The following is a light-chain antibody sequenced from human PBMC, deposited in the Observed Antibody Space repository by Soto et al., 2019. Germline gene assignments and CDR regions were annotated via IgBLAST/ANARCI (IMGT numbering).Light chain of an antibody. J-gene: IGKJ1*01. CDR1: QSVSSSY. CDR2: RAS. V-gene: IGKV3-20*01. Sequence: EIVLTPSLGTLSLSPEERVTLSFRASQSVSSSYVDWDQQKPGQAPRVLSDRASSRATGIPDRFSGTGAGTDFTLTSSRLEPEDFAVYYCQQYNSAPRTFGQGTKVDIK. CDR3: QQYNSAPRT.